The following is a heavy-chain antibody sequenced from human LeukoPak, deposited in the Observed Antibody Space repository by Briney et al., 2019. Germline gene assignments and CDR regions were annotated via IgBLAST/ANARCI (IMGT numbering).Heavy chain of an antibody. CDR1: GGSISSYY. CDR3: ARHYYDSSGYPGHFDY. CDR2: IYYSGST. D-gene: IGHD3-22*01. Sequence: SETLSLTCTVSGGSISSYYWSWIRQPPGKGLEWIGYIYYSGSTYYNPSLKSRVTISVDTSKNQFSLKLSSVTAADTAVYYCARHYYDSSGYPGHFDYWGQGTLVTVSS. V-gene: IGHV4-59*04. J-gene: IGHJ4*02.